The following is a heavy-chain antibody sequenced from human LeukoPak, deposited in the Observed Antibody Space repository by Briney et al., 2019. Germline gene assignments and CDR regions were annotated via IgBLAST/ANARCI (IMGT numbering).Heavy chain of an antibody. CDR3: ARVRSYGSGSYYAYYFDY. CDR2: IYPGDSDT. CDR1: GYSFTSYW. D-gene: IGHD3-10*01. Sequence: GESLKISCKGSGYSFTSYWIGWVRQMPGKGLEWMGIIYPGDSDTRYSPSFQGQVTISADKSISTAYLQWSSLKASDTAMYYCARVRSYGSGSYYAYYFDYWGQGTLVTVSS. J-gene: IGHJ4*02. V-gene: IGHV5-51*01.